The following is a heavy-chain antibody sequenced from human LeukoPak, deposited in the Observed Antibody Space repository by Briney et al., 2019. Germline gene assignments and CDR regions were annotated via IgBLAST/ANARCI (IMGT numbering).Heavy chain of an antibody. Sequence: GRSLRLSCAASGFTFSSYGMHWVRQAPGKGLEWVAVISYDGSNKYYADSVEGRFTISRDYANNSLFLQMNGLTAEDTAVYYCARGEDSIVGVPGPNYWGQGTLVSVSS. D-gene: IGHD1-26*01. CDR2: ISYDGSNK. CDR3: ARGEDSIVGVPGPNY. J-gene: IGHJ4*02. CDR1: GFTFSSYG. V-gene: IGHV3-30*03.